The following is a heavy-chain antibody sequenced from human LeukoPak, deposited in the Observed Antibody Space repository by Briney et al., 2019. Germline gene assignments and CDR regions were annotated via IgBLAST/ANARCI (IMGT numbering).Heavy chain of an antibody. V-gene: IGHV1-2*02. Sequence: ASVKVSCKASGHTFTGYYMHWVRQAPGQGLEWMGWINPNSGGTNYAQKFQGRVTMTRDTSISTAYMELSRLRSDDTAVYYCASHLWFGELLFNYWGQGTLVTVSS. J-gene: IGHJ4*02. CDR2: INPNSGGT. CDR1: GHTFTGYY. D-gene: IGHD3-10*01. CDR3: ASHLWFGELLFNY.